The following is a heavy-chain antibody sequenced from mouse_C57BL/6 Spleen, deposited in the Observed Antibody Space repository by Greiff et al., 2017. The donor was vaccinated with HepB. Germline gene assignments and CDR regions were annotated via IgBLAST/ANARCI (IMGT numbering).Heavy chain of an antibody. V-gene: IGHV1-19*01. CDR3: ARSRGYARYAMDY. D-gene: IGHD2-2*01. CDR1: GYTFTDYY. J-gene: IGHJ4*01. Sequence: VHVKQSGPVLVKPGASVKMSCKASGYTFTDYYMNWVKQSHGKSLEWIGVINPYNGGTSYNQKFKGKATLTVDKSSSTAYMELNSLTSEYSAVYYCARSRGYARYAMDYWGQGTSVTVSS. CDR2: INPYNGGT.